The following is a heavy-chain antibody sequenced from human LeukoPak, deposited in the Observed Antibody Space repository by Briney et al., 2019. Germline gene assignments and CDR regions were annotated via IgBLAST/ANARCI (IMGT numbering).Heavy chain of an antibody. CDR3: ARDGGLYCSGGNCYGGLDYYYYMDV. V-gene: IGHV1-69*06. J-gene: IGHJ6*03. D-gene: IGHD2-15*01. CDR1: GGTFSSYA. Sequence: SVKASCKASGGTFSSYAISWVRQAPGQGLEWMGGIIPIFGTANYAQKFQGRVTITADKSTSTAYMELSSLRSEDTAVYYCARDGGLYCSGGNCYGGLDYYYYMDVWGKGTTVTVSS. CDR2: IIPIFGTA.